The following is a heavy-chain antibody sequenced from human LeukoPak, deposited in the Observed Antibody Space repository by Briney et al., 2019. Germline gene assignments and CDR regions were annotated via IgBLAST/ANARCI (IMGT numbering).Heavy chain of an antibody. CDR1: GYTFTGYY. D-gene: IGHD6-19*01. CDR3: ARDRVGSGWPLPWYFRL. V-gene: IGHV1-2*02. Sequence: AASVKVSCKPSGYTFTGYYLHWVREAPGQGLEWMGWINPNTGATIYAEKFQGRVTMTMDTSIDTAYMEMRSLRSDDTAVYYCARDRVGSGWPLPWYFRLWDQETVITVSS. CDR2: INPNTGAT. J-gene: IGHJ4*02.